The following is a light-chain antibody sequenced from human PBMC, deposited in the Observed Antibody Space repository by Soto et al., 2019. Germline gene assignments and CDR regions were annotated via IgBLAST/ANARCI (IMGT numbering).Light chain of an antibody. J-gene: IGKJ5*01. CDR2: DAS. V-gene: IGKV3-11*01. Sequence: EIVLTQSPATLSLSPGERATLSCRASQSVSSYLAWYQQKPGQAPRLLVYDASNRATGIPTRFSGSGSGTDFTLTISSLQPEDFATYYCQQRHSYPITFGQGTRLEI. CDR1: QSVSSY. CDR3: QQRHSYPIT.